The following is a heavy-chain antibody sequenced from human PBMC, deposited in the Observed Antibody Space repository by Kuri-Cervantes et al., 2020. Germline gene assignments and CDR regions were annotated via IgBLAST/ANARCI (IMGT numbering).Heavy chain of an antibody. Sequence: GESLKISCAASGFTFDDYTMHWVRQAPGKGLEWVSAISCSGGSTYYADSVKGRFTISRDNSKNTLYLQMNSLRAEDTAVYYCAKGVTPGLRYFNWLSDYWGQGTLVTVSS. D-gene: IGHD3-9*01. J-gene: IGHJ4*02. CDR2: ISCSGGST. CDR1: GFTFDDYT. CDR3: AKGVTPGLRYFNWLSDY. V-gene: IGHV3-23*01.